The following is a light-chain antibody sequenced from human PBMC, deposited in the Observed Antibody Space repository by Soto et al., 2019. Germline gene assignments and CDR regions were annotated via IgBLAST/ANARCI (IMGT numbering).Light chain of an antibody. Sequence: QSALTQPASVCGSPGQSITISCTGTSSDVGGYNYVSWYQQHPGKAPKLMIYEVSNRPSGVSNRFSGSKSGNTASLTISGLQAEDEADYYCSSYTSSSTPYVFGTGTKLTVL. CDR3: SSYTSSSTPYV. V-gene: IGLV2-14*01. CDR1: SSDVGGYNY. CDR2: EVS. J-gene: IGLJ1*01.